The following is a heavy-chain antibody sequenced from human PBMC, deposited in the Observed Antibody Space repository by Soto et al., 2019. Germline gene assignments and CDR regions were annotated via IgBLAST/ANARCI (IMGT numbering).Heavy chain of an antibody. CDR1: GGSFSGYY. CDR2: INHSGST. J-gene: IGHJ4*02. Sequence: QVQLQQWGAGLLKPSETLSLTCAVYGGSFSGYYWSWIRQPPGKGLEWIGEINHSGSTNYNPSLKSRVTISVDTSKNQFSLKLSSVTAADTAVYYCASVQFLTGHMVIDYWGQGTLVTVSS. V-gene: IGHV4-34*01. CDR3: ASVQFLTGHMVIDY. D-gene: IGHD3-9*01.